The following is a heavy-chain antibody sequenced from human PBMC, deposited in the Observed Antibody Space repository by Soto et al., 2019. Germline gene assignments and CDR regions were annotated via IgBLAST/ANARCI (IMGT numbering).Heavy chain of an antibody. Sequence: QITLKESGPTLVEPTQTLTLTCTFSGFSLSTSGVGVGWIRQPPGKALEWLVFIYWDDDKRYSPSLGSRLTITKDTYKNQVVLTMTNMDPVDTATYYCAHRVRYSSRWYSGYFDFWGQGTLVTVSS. J-gene: IGHJ4*02. CDR2: IYWDDDK. D-gene: IGHD6-13*01. CDR3: AHRVRYSSRWYSGYFDF. V-gene: IGHV2-5*02. CDR1: GFSLSTSGVG.